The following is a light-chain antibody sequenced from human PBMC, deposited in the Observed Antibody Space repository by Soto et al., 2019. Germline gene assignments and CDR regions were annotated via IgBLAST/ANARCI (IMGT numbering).Light chain of an antibody. Sequence: DLPMTQSPSSLSAPVGDRVTITCRASQSISSYLNWYQQKPGKAHKLLIYAASSLQSGVPSRFSGSGSGTDLTITISSLQPEDFATYDCQQSYSTPQTFGQGTKV. V-gene: IGKV1-39*01. CDR1: QSISSY. CDR3: QQSYSTPQT. J-gene: IGKJ1*01. CDR2: AAS.